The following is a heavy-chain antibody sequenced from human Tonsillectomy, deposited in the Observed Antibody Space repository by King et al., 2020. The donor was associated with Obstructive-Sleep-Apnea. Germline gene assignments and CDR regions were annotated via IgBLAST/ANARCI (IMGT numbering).Heavy chain of an antibody. Sequence: VQLVESGGGLVQPGGSLRLCCAASGFIFSSYDMHWVRQAPGKGLEWVAGIGSAGDTQYAGSVKGRSTISRENAKNSLFLHMNGLRDGDTAVYYCARGVDTAEAGHDAFDIWGQGTMVTVSS. V-gene: IGHV3-13*04. CDR1: GFIFSSYD. D-gene: IGHD5-18*01. CDR3: ARGVDTAEAGHDAFDI. J-gene: IGHJ3*02. CDR2: IGSAGDT.